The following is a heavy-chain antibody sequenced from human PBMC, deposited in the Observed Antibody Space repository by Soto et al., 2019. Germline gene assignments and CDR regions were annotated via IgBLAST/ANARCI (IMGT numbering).Heavy chain of an antibody. D-gene: IGHD3-22*01. Sequence: LGESLKISCKGSGYSFTSYWIGWVRQMPGKGLEWMGIIYPGDSDTRYSPSFQGQVTIPADKSISTAYLQWSSLKASDTPMYYCARLDYYDSSAPLGDAFDIWGQGTMVTVSS. CDR1: GYSFTSYW. CDR2: IYPGDSDT. CDR3: ARLDYYDSSAPLGDAFDI. V-gene: IGHV5-51*01. J-gene: IGHJ3*02.